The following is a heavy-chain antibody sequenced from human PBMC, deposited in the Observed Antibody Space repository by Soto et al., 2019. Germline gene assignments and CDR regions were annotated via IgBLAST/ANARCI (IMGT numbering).Heavy chain of an antibody. CDR3: ARRSPAFCSASTCYGHFEF. CDR2: TNHRGTT. CDR1: GGSFSGYF. Sequence: QVHLQQWGAGLLKPSETLSLTCAVSGGSFSGYFWSWIRQSPGKGLEWIGETNHRGTTNYNPSLASRVTISPATSKNQFSLKLRSVTAADTAVYYCARRSPAFCSASTCYGHFEFWGQGTLATVSS. V-gene: IGHV4-34*01. D-gene: IGHD2-2*01. J-gene: IGHJ4*02.